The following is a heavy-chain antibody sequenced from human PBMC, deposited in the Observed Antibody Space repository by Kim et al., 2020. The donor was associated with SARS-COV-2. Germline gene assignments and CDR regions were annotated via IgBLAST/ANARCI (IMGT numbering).Heavy chain of an antibody. CDR1: GFTVSSNY. V-gene: IGHV3-53*01. CDR3: ARDDYDILTGYYYGMDV. J-gene: IGHJ6*02. Sequence: GSLRLSCAASGFTVSSNYMSWVRQAPGKGLEWVSVIYSGGSTYYADSVKGRFTISRDNSKNTLYLQMNSLRAEDTAVYYCARDDYDILTGYYYGMDVWGQGTTVTVSS. D-gene: IGHD3-9*01. CDR2: IYSGGST.